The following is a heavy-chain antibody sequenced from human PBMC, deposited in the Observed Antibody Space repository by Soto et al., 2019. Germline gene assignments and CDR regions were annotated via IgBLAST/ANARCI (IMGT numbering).Heavy chain of an antibody. V-gene: IGHV3-30-3*01. CDR3: ARGPRPHGSGADNWFDA. CDR2: MSYGGSNI. D-gene: IGHD3-10*01. Sequence: QVQLVESGGGVVQPGRSLRLSCAASGFTFSSYAMHWVRQAPGKGLEWVAVMSYGGSNIYYADSVKGRFTISRDNSKNTLYLQMNSLRAEDTAVYYCARGPRPHGSGADNWFDAWGQGTLVTVSS. J-gene: IGHJ5*02. CDR1: GFTFSSYA.